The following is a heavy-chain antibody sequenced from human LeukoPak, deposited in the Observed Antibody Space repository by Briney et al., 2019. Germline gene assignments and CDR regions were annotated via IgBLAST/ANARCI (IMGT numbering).Heavy chain of an antibody. CDR3: ARGLRGYETY. CDR2: MNPHSGNT. V-gene: IGHV1-8*01. CDR1: GYSFSAYD. D-gene: IGHD5-12*01. Sequence: ASVKVSCKASGYSFSAYDINWVRQATVQGLEWMGWMNPHSGNTGYAQKFQGRVTITRNTSISTAYMELSSLRSEDTAVYYCARGLRGYETYWGQGTLVTVSS. J-gene: IGHJ4*02.